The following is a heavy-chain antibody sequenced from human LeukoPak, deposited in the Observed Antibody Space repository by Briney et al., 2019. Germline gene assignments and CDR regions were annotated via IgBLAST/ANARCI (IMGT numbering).Heavy chain of an antibody. V-gene: IGHV4-39*01. CDR1: GGSISSSSYY. Sequence: PSETLSLTCTVSGGSISSSSYYWGWIRQPPGKGLEWIGSIYYSGRTYNNPSLKSRVTISVDTSKNQFSLKLSSVGAADTAVYYCARHFSPPGALYWYFDLWGRGTLVTVSS. J-gene: IGHJ2*01. D-gene: IGHD7-27*01. CDR2: IYYSGRT. CDR3: ARHFSPPGALYWYFDL.